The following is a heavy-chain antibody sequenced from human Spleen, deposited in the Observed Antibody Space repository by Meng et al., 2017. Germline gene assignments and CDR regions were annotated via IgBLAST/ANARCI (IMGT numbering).Heavy chain of an antibody. CDR3: AKASPFSGSLPSG. V-gene: IGHV3-23*01. J-gene: IGHJ4*02. CDR2: ISGSGGST. CDR1: GFTFSSYA. Sequence: GESLKISCAASGFTFSSYAMTWVRQAPGKGLEWVSAISGSGGSTYHADSVKGRFTISRDNSKNTLYLQMNSLRAEDTAVYYCAKASPFSGSLPSGWGQGTLVTVSS. D-gene: IGHD1-26*01.